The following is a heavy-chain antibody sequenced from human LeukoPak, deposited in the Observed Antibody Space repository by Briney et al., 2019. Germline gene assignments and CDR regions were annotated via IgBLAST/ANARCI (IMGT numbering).Heavy chain of an antibody. D-gene: IGHD3-10*01. J-gene: IGHJ6*03. CDR1: GFTFSSYS. Sequence: PGGSLRLSCAASGFTFSSYSMNWVRQAPGKGLEWVSSISGSSSYIYYADSVKGRFTISRHNAKNSLYLQMNSLRAEDTAVYYCATEYASGRNYYDYMDVWGKGTTVTVSS. CDR3: ATEYASGRNYYDYMDV. CDR2: ISGSSSYI. V-gene: IGHV3-21*01.